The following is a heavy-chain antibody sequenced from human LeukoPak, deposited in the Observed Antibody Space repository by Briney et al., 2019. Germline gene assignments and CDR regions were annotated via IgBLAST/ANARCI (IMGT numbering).Heavy chain of an antibody. V-gene: IGHV3-23*01. CDR2: ISKSGGHT. J-gene: IGHJ4*02. Sequence: GGSLRLSCAVSGLTFYDYAMSWVRQAPERGLEWVSAISKSGGHTYYTPSAKGRFTIYRDNSKNTQYLQMNSLRAEDTAVYYCASYSSSWEYFDYWGQGTLVTVSS. D-gene: IGHD6-13*01. CDR3: ASYSSSWEYFDY. CDR1: GLTFYDYA.